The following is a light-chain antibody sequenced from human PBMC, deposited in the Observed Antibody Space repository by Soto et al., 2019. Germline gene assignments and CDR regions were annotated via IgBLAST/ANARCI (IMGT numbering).Light chain of an antibody. CDR1: QSVRNY. Sequence: EIVLTQSPGTLSLSPGERATLSCRASQSVRNYLAWYQQKPGQAPRLLVYGASTRATGIPDRFSGSGSGTDFTLTISRLEPEDFAVYYCQQSGSSPITFGQGTRLEIK. CDR3: QQSGSSPIT. J-gene: IGKJ5*01. V-gene: IGKV3-20*01. CDR2: GAS.